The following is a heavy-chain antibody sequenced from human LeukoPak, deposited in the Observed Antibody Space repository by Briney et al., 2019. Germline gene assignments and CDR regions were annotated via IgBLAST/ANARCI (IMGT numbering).Heavy chain of an antibody. V-gene: IGHV1-2*04. CDR1: GYTFTGYY. CDR2: ITPNSGGT. J-gene: IGHJ4*02. CDR3: ARGTRSVVVVPAASLDY. Sequence: ASVKVSCKASGYTFTGYYMHWVRQAPGQGLEWKGWITPNSGGTNYAQKFQGWVTMTRDTSISTAYMELNRLRSDDTAVYYCARGTRSVVVVPAASLDYWGQGTLVTVSS. D-gene: IGHD2-2*01.